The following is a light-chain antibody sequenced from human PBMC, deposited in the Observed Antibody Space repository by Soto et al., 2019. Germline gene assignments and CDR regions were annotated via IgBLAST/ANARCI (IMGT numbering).Light chain of an antibody. Sequence: QSALTQPPSASGSPGQSVTISCTGTSSDVGAYNFVSWCQQHAGKAPKLMIYEVNKRPSGVPDRFSGSKSGNTASLTVSGLQAEDEADYYCSSYAGNNNVVFGGGTQLTVL. J-gene: IGLJ2*01. V-gene: IGLV2-8*01. CDR1: SSDVGAYNF. CDR3: SSYAGNNNVV. CDR2: EVN.